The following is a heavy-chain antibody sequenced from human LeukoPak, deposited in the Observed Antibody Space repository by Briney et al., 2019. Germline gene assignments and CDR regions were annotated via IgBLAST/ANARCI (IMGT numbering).Heavy chain of an antibody. D-gene: IGHD2-15*01. CDR3: AKAGYCSGGSCYSTDY. Sequence: QPGRSLRLSCAASGFTFSSYGMHWVRQAPGKGLEWVAVIWYDGSNKYYADSVKGRFTISRDNSRNTLYLQMNSLRAEDTAVYYCAKAGYCSGGSCYSTDYWGQGTLVTVSS. CDR2: IWYDGSNK. J-gene: IGHJ4*02. V-gene: IGHV3-33*06. CDR1: GFTFSSYG.